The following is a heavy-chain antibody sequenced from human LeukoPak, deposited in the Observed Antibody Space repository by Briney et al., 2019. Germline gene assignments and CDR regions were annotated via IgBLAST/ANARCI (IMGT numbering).Heavy chain of an antibody. D-gene: IGHD1-14*01. CDR2: ISYSGGST. V-gene: IGHV3-23*01. Sequence: GGSLRLSCAASGFTFSTYAMSWVRQAPGKGLEWVSAISYSGGSTYYADSVKGRFTISRDNSKNTLYLQMNSLRADDTAVYYCAKDSAVYKALPSQYPHWGQGTLVTVST. CDR3: AKDSAVYKALPSQYPH. J-gene: IGHJ4*02. CDR1: GFTFSTYA.